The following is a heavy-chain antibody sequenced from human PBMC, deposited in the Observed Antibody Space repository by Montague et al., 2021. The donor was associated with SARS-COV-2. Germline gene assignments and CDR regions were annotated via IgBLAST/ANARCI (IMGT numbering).Heavy chain of an antibody. CDR3: ARRGSSVWVVTVGAELDS. V-gene: IGHV4-34*01. CDR2: INQSGRT. Sequence: SETLSLTCAVYGGSFSGYYWSWIRQPPEKGLEWIGEINQSGRTNNNPSLKSRVIISIDTSKNQFSLKLNSVTAADTAVYYCARRGSSVWVVTVGAELDSWGQGTLVTVSS. J-gene: IGHJ4*02. CDR1: GGSFSGYY. D-gene: IGHD2-21*02.